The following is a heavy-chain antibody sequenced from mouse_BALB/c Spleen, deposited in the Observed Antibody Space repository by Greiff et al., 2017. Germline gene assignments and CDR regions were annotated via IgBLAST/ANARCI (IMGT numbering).Heavy chain of an antibody. CDR3: AREALLRLGYAMDY. CDR2: ISSGSSTI. J-gene: IGHJ4*01. Sequence: DVMLVESGGGLVQPGGSRKLSCAASGFTFSSFGMHWVRQAPEKGLEWVAYISSGSSTIYYADTVKGRFTISRDNPKNTLFLQMTSLRSEDTAMYYCAREALLRLGYAMDYWGQGTSVTVSS. D-gene: IGHD1-2*01. V-gene: IGHV5-17*02. CDR1: GFTFSSFG.